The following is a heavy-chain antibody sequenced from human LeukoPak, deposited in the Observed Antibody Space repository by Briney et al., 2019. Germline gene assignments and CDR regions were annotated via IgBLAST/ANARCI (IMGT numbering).Heavy chain of an antibody. V-gene: IGHV3-21*01. CDR2: ISSSSSYI. CDR3: ARVSLADYYFDY. Sequence: PGGSLRLSCAASGFTFSSYSMNWVRQAPGKGLEWVSSISSSSSYIYYADSMKGRFTISRDNAKNSLYLQMNSLRAEDTAVYYCARVSLADYYFDYWGQGTLVTVSS. J-gene: IGHJ4*02. D-gene: IGHD2-15*01. CDR1: GFTFSSYS.